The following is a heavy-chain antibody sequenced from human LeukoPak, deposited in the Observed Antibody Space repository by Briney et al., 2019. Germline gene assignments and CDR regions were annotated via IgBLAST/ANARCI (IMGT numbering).Heavy chain of an antibody. CDR1: GFTFDDYG. Sequence: GGSLRLSCAASGFTFDDYGMSWVRQAPGKGLEWVANIKQDGSEKYYVDSVKGRFTISRDNAKNSLYLQMNSLRAEDTAVYYCARDSPWELLHFDYWGQGTLVTVSS. V-gene: IGHV3-7*04. J-gene: IGHJ4*02. CDR2: IKQDGSEK. D-gene: IGHD1-26*01. CDR3: ARDSPWELLHFDY.